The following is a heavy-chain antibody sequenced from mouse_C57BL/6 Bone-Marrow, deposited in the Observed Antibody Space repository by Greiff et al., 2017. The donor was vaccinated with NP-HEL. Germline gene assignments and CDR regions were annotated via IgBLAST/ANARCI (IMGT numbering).Heavy chain of an antibody. D-gene: IGHD2-5*01. V-gene: IGHV1-66*01. J-gene: IGHJ1*03. Sequence: QVQLQQSGPELVKPGASVKISCKASGYSFTSYYIHWVKQRPGQGLEWIGWIYPGSGNTKYNEKFKGKATLTADTSSSTAYMQLSSLTSEDSAVYYCARFYYSNYVGYDVWGTGTTVTVSS. CDR3: ARFYYSNYVGYDV. CDR1: GYSFTSYY. CDR2: IYPGSGNT.